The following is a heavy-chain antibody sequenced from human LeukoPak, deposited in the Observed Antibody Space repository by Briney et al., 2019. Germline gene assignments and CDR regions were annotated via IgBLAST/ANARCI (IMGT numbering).Heavy chain of an antibody. J-gene: IGHJ4*02. CDR1: GSISSYY. CDR3: ARHGSGWSFDY. Sequence: PSETLSLTCTVSGSISSYYWSWIRQPPGKGLEWIGYIYDSGSTNYNPSLKSRVTMSIDTSKNQFTLNQSSVTAADTAVYYCARHGSGWSFDYWGQGTLVTVSS. CDR2: IYDSGST. V-gene: IGHV4-59*01. D-gene: IGHD6-19*01.